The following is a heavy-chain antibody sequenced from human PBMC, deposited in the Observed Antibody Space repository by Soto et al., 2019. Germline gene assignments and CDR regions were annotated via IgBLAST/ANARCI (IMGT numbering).Heavy chain of an antibody. D-gene: IGHD2-2*01. CDR1: GFSFSSYS. J-gene: IGHJ4*02. CDR3: AREINGWDVVVVPSH. V-gene: IGHV3-21*01. CDR2: ISSSSSYI. Sequence: PGGSLRLSCAASGFSFSSYSMNWVRQAPGKGLEWVSSISSSSSYIYYADSVKGRFTISRDNAENSVYLQMNSLRAEDTAVYYCAREINGWDVVVVPSHWDQGTLVTVSS.